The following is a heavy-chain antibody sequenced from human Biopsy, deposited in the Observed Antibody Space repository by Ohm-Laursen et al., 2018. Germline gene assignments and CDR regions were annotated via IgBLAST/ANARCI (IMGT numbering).Heavy chain of an antibody. CDR1: GGSIRNFY. V-gene: IGHV4-59*01. CDR3: ARATNSTGWPYYYFYGMDV. J-gene: IGHJ6*02. CDR2: IYYSGFT. D-gene: IGHD2/OR15-2a*01. Sequence: GTLSLTCSVSGGSIRNFYWTWIRQSPGEGLEYIGYIYYSGFTHYNPSLKSRVAISVDTSKNQFSLRLNSVTAADTAVYYCARATNSTGWPYYYFYGMDVWGQGTTVTVSS.